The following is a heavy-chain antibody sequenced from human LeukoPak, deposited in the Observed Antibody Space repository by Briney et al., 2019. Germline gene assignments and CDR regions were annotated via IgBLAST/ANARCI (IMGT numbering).Heavy chain of an antibody. CDR2: ISATGGST. V-gene: IGHV3-23*01. J-gene: IGHJ5*02. CDR1: GFIFSSYA. CDR3: AKDTERVYYYDSSGYSPWFDP. Sequence: GGSLRLSCAASGFIFSSYAMSWVRQAPGKGLEWVSSISATGGSTYYADSGKGRFTISRDNSKNTLYLQMNSLRAEDTAVYYCAKDTERVYYYDSSGYSPWFDPWGPGTLVTVSS. D-gene: IGHD3-22*01.